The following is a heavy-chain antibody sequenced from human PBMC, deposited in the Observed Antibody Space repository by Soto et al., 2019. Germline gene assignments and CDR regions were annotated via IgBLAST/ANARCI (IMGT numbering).Heavy chain of an antibody. D-gene: IGHD2-15*01. V-gene: IGHV4-39*01. CDR1: GGATSSTSYY. J-gene: IGHJ5*02. CDR2: IYYSGTT. Sequence: QLQLQESGPGLVKPSETLSLTCTVSGGATSSTSYYWAWIRQPPGKGLEWIGSIYYSGTTYYTPSLKSRITMSVDKSKNQFSLKLSSVTAADTAVYYCARHSLWGYCRGGSCAYNWFDPWGQGTLVTVSS. CDR3: ARHSLWGYCRGGSCAYNWFDP.